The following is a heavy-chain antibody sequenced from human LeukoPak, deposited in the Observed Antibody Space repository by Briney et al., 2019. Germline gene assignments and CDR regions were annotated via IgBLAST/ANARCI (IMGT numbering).Heavy chain of an antibody. CDR2: ISNSGTT. V-gene: IGHV4-59*01. D-gene: IGHD4-17*01. J-gene: IGHJ5*02. CDR1: GGSIKDYY. CDR3: ARVVRGAVTSNWFDP. Sequence: SETLSLTCTVSGGSIKDYYWTWIRQAPGKGLEWIGYISNSGTTDYNPSLKGRVTMSVDTSKNGFSLNLTSVSAADTAMYYCARVVRGAVTSNWFDPWGQGTLVTVSS.